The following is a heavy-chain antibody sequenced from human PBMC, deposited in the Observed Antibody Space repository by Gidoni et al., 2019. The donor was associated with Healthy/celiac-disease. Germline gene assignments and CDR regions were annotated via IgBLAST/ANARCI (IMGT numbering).Heavy chain of an antibody. D-gene: IGHD2-2*01. V-gene: IGHV3-9*01. J-gene: IGHJ6*03. Sequence: EVQLVESGGGLVQPGRSLRLSCAASGFTFTDYAMLWVRQAPGKGLGGGAGISWNRGSIGYGEAGKGRFTISRDNGKNSLYRQMNRLRAEDTDWYEGAKAGALAHWRSTSCLRIYYMDVWGKGTTVTVSS. CDR3: AKAGALAHWRSTSCLRIYYMDV. CDR1: GFTFTDYA. CDR2: ISWNRGSI.